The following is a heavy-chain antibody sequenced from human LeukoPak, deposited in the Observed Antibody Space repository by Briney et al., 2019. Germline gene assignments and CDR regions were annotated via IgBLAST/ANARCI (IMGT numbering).Heavy chain of an antibody. CDR1: GYTFTSYG. CDR3: ARDTLWFYGSGGYAFDI. CDR2: ISAYNGNT. J-gene: IGHJ3*02. V-gene: IGHV1-18*01. D-gene: IGHD3-10*01. Sequence: ASVKVSCKASGYTFTSYGISWVRQAPGQGLEWMGWISAYNGNTNYAQKLQGRVTMTTDTSTSTAYMELRSLRSDDTAVYYCARDTLWFYGSGGYAFDIWGQGTMVNVSS.